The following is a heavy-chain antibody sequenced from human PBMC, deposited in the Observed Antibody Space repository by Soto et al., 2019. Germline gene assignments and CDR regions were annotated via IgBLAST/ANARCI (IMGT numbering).Heavy chain of an antibody. D-gene: IGHD1-26*01. CDR1: GFTFSSYA. CDR3: ARVRGGGSYLDY. V-gene: IGHV3-30-3*01. J-gene: IGHJ4*02. Sequence: QVQLVESGGGVVQPGRSLRLSCAASGFTFSSYAMHWVRQAPGKGLEWVAVISYDGSNKYYADSVKGRFTISRDNSKNTLYLQMNSLRAEDTAVYYCARVRGGGSYLDYWGQGTLVTVSS. CDR2: ISYDGSNK.